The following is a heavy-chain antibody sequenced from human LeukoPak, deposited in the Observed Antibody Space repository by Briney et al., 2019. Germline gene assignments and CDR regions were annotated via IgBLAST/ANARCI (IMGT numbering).Heavy chain of an antibody. CDR3: ARGFVHFDWLLPMQDYYYGMDV. CDR1: GGSFSGYY. Sequence: SETLSLTCAVYGGSFSGYYWSWIRQPPGKGLEWIGEINHSGSTNYNPSLKSRVTISVDTSKNQFSLKLSSVTAADTAVYYCARGFVHFDWLLPMQDYYYGMDVWGQGTTVTVSS. CDR2: INHSGST. D-gene: IGHD3-9*01. V-gene: IGHV4-34*01. J-gene: IGHJ6*02.